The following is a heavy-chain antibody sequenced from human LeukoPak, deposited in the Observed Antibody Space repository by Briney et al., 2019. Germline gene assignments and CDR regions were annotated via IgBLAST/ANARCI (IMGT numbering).Heavy chain of an antibody. J-gene: IGHJ6*02. Sequence: GGSLRLSCAASGFTVSSNYMSWVRQAPGKGLEWVSVIYSGGSTYYAASVKGRFTISRDNSKNTLYLQMSSLRAEDTAVYYCVRGDYVPYYGMDVWGQGTTVTVSS. CDR1: GFTVSSNY. CDR3: VRGDYVPYYGMDV. CDR2: IYSGGST. D-gene: IGHD4-17*01. V-gene: IGHV3-66*01.